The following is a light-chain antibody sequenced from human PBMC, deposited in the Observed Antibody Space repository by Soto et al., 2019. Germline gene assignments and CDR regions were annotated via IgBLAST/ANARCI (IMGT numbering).Light chain of an antibody. CDR3: QSYDSSLSGVV. CDR1: SSNIGAGYA. Sequence: QSVLTQPPSVSGAPGQRVTISCTGSSSNIGAGYAVKWYQQLPGTAPKLLIYGDNNRPSGVPDRFSASKSGTSASLAITGLRTEDEADYYCQSYDSSLSGVVFGGGTQLTVL. V-gene: IGLV1-40*01. CDR2: GDN. J-gene: IGLJ2*01.